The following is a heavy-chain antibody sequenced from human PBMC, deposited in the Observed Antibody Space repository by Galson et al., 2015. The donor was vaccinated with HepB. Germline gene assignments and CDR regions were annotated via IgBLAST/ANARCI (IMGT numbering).Heavy chain of an antibody. J-gene: IGHJ5*02. V-gene: IGHV1-69*06. CDR2: IIPIFGTA. D-gene: IGHD2/OR15-2a*01. CDR3: AREIEFGNWFDP. Sequence: SVKVSCKASGGTFSSYAISWVRQAPGQGLEWMGGIIPIFGTANYAQKFQGRVTITADKSTSTAYMELSSLRSEDTAVYYCAREIEFGNWFDPWGQGTLVTVSS. CDR1: GGTFSSYA.